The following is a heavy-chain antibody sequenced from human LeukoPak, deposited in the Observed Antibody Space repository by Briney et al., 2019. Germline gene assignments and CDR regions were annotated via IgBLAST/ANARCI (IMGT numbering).Heavy chain of an antibody. CDR2: IYTSGST. V-gene: IGHV4-61*02. CDR1: GGSISSSSYS. D-gene: IGHD3-10*01. Sequence: PSETLSLTCTVSGGSISSSSYSWGWIRQPPGKGLEWIGRIYTSGSTNYNPSLKSRVTISVDTSKNQFSLKLSSVTAADTAVYYCARGAITMVRGVIITTVDNWFDPWGQGTLVTVSS. CDR3: ARGAITMVRGVIITTVDNWFDP. J-gene: IGHJ5*02.